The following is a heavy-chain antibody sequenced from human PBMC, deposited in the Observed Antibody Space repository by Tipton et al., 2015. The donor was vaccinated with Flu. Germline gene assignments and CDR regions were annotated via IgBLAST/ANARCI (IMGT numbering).Heavy chain of an antibody. D-gene: IGHD4-11*01. J-gene: IGHJ5*02. V-gene: IGHV4-38-2*01. CDR2: IHRSGST. Sequence: TLSLTCAVSGDSIRNDFFWGWIRQPPGKGLEWIATIHRSGSTKYNPSLKSRVTISVDTSKNQFYLEMRSVTATDMAVYFCARRDFSNYVSDPKNWFDRWGQGTLVTVSS. CDR1: GDSIRNDFF. CDR3: ARRDFSNYVSDPKNWFDR.